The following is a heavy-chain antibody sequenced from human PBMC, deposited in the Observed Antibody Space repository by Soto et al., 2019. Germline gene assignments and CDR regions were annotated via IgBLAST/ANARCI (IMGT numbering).Heavy chain of an antibody. CDR1: GFSFTSYW. D-gene: IGHD3-22*01. Sequence: PGESLKISCKASGFSFTSYWIGWVRHLPGKGLKCMGIIYPRDSDTRYNPSFQGQVTISVDESINSAYLQWSSLKTSDTAVYYCARGLYYDSSGRMGAFDIWGQGTMVTVSS. J-gene: IGHJ3*02. CDR3: ARGLYYDSSGRMGAFDI. V-gene: IGHV5-51*01. CDR2: IYPRDSDT.